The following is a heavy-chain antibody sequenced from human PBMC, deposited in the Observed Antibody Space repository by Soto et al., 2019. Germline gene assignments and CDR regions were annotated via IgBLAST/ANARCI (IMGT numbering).Heavy chain of an antibody. CDR3: AKGSFGFDY. J-gene: IGHJ4*02. CDR1: GVTFTSYA. V-gene: IGHV3-23*01. Sequence: EVQLLESGGGLVQPGGSLRLSSAASGVTFTSYAMTWVRQVPGEGLQWVSSISKSGDSTYYADSVKGRFTTSRDNSKNTLYLQMNSLRAEDTAIYYCAKGSFGFDYWGQGTLVTVSS. D-gene: IGHD3-10*01. CDR2: ISKSGDST.